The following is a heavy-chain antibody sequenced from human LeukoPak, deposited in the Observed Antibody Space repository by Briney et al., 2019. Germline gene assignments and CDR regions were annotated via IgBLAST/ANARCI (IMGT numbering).Heavy chain of an antibody. CDR3: ARETIAAAGKAFDP. Sequence: RPGGSLRLSCAASGFTFDDYGMSWVRQAPGKGLEWVSGINWNGGSTGYADSVKGRFTISRDNAKNSLYLQMNSLRAEDTAVYYCARETIAAAGKAFDPWGQGTLVTVSS. CDR2: INWNGGST. CDR1: GFTFDDYG. V-gene: IGHV3-20*04. J-gene: IGHJ5*02. D-gene: IGHD6-13*01.